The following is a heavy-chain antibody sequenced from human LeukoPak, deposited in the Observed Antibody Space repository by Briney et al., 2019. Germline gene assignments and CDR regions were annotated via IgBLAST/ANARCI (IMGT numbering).Heavy chain of an antibody. Sequence: ASVKGSCKASGYTFTAYYIHWVRQAPEQGLEWMGRINPKSGGTNYAQKFQGTVSMTRDTSISTAYMELSRLTSDDTAVYYCASSDSITMIRGTNWFDPWGQGTLITVSS. CDR3: ASSDSITMIRGTNWFDP. J-gene: IGHJ5*02. CDR2: INPKSGGT. CDR1: GYTFTAYY. D-gene: IGHD3-10*01. V-gene: IGHV1-2*06.